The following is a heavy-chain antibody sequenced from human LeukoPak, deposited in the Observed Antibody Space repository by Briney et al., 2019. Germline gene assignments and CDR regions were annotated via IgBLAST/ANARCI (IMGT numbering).Heavy chain of an antibody. CDR2: ISSSGSTI. CDR3: ARSGYSSGWSNYYYYGMDV. Sequence: RGSLRLSCAASGFTFSSYEMNWVRQAPGKGLEWVSYISSSGSTIYYADSVKGRFTISRDNAKNSLYLQMNSLRAEDTAVYYCARSGYSSGWSNYYYYGMDVWGQGTTVTVSS. J-gene: IGHJ6*02. V-gene: IGHV3-48*03. D-gene: IGHD6-19*01. CDR1: GFTFSSYE.